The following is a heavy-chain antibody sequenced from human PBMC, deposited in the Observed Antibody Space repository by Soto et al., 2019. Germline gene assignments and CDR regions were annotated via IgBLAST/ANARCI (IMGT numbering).Heavy chain of an antibody. CDR3: VRSGDNYNLLDY. Sequence: PGGSLRLSCAASGFTFSSYSMNWIRQAPGKGLEWIGYSSNSGSFTRYADSVKGRFSISRDNAKNSLYLQINSLRGDDTAIYYCVRSGDNYNLLDYWGQGTPVTVSS. J-gene: IGHJ4*02. CDR2: SSNSGSFT. V-gene: IGHV3-21*05. CDR1: GFTFSSYS. D-gene: IGHD1-1*01.